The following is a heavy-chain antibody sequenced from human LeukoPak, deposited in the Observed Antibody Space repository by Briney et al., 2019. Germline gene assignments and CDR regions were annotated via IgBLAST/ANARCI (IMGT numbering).Heavy chain of an antibody. D-gene: IGHD6-13*01. Sequence: SETLSLTCAVYGGSFSGYYWSWIRQPPGKGLEWIGEINHSGSTNYNPSLKSRVTISVDTSKNQFSLKLSSVTAADTAVYYCARDGIAAAGFAPREYYFDYWGQGTLVTVSS. J-gene: IGHJ4*02. V-gene: IGHV4-34*01. CDR2: INHSGST. CDR3: ARDGIAAAGFAPREYYFDY. CDR1: GGSFSGYY.